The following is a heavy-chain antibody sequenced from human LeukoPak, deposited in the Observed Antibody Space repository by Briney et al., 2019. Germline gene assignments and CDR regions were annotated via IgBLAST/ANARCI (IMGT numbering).Heavy chain of an antibody. CDR2: ISYDGSNK. D-gene: IGHD5-18*01. CDR1: GFTFSSYA. CDR3: ARDISGYSPRGHAFDI. Sequence: PGRSLRLSCAASGFTFSSYAMHWVRQAPGKGLEWVAVISYDGSNKYYADSVKGRFTISRDNAKNSLYLQMNSLRAEDTAVYYCARDISGYSPRGHAFDIWGQGTMVTVSS. V-gene: IGHV3-30*04. J-gene: IGHJ3*02.